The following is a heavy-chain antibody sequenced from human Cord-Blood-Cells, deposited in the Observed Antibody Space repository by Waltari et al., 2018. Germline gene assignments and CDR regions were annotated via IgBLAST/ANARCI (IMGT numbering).Heavy chain of an antibody. CDR1: GFTFSSYW. CDR2: IKQDGSEK. CDR3: VVTDYYDFDY. V-gene: IGHV3-7*01. J-gene: IGHJ4*02. D-gene: IGHD3-3*01. Sequence: EVQLVESGGGLVQPGGSLRLSCAASGFTFSSYWMSWVRQAPGKGLEWVANIKQDGSEKYYVDPVKGRFTISRDNAKNSLYLQMNSLRAEDTAVYYCVVTDYYDFDYWGQGTLVTVSS.